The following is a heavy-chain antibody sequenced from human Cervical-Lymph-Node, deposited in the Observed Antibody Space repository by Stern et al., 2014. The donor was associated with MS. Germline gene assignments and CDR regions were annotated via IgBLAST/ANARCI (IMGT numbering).Heavy chain of an antibody. CDR3: ARDTSSPERSDW. Sequence: EVQLVESGGGVIQPGGSLRLSCRASGFTVRRDYMTWVRQAPGKGLEWFSLITNVGSTFYTDSVKGRFTISRDDSKNTVYLHMTSLRAEDTAMYYCARDTSSPERSDWWGQGTLVTVSS. D-gene: IGHD1-1*01. J-gene: IGHJ4*02. V-gene: IGHV3-53*01. CDR2: ITNVGST. CDR1: GFTVRRDY.